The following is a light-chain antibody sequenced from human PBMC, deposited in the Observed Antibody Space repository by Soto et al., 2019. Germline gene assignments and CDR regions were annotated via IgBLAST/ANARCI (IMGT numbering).Light chain of an antibody. CDR2: GAS. CDR3: QQYDIWPWP. CDR1: QSISDT. V-gene: IGKV3-15*01. J-gene: IGKJ1*01. Sequence: EIVMTQSPATLYVSPGGRATLSCRASQSISDTLAWYQQKPGQAPRLLIHGASTRAPGFPARFSGSGSGTDFTLSISILQSEDFALYCCQQYDIWPWPFGQGTKVEIK.